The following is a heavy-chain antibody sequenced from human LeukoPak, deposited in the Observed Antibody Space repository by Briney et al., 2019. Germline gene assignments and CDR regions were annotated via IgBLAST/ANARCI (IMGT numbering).Heavy chain of an antibody. CDR3: ARPDSNDYYGALGFDI. CDR1: GGSMRNYY. Sequence: RTSETLSLTCTASGGSMRNYYWSWIRQPPGKGLEWIGYIYYSGDTNYNPSLKSRVTISVDTSKNQFSLKLSSVTAADTAVYYCARPDSNDYYGALGFDIWGQGTMVTVSS. D-gene: IGHD3-22*01. CDR2: IYYSGDT. V-gene: IGHV4-59*08. J-gene: IGHJ3*02.